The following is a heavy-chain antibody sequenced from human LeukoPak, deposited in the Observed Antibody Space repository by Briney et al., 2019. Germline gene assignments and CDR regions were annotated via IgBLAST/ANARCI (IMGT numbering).Heavy chain of an antibody. Sequence: ASVKVSCKASGYTFTSYGISWVRQAPGQGLEWMGWISAYNGNTNYAQKLRGRVTMTTDTSTSTAYMELRSLRSDDTAVYYCARVEPRYCSSTSCYISYWGQGTLVTVSS. CDR3: ARVEPRYCSSTSCYISY. D-gene: IGHD2-2*02. CDR1: GYTFTSYG. J-gene: IGHJ4*02. V-gene: IGHV1-18*01. CDR2: ISAYNGNT.